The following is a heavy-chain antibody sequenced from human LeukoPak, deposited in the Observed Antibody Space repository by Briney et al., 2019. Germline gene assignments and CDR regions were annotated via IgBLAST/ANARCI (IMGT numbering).Heavy chain of an antibody. V-gene: IGHV1-69*06. CDR1: GGTFSSYA. Sequence: GASVKVSCKASGGTFSSYAISWVRQAPGQGLEWMGGIIPIFGTANYAQKFQGRVTITADKSTSTAYMELSSLRSEDTAVYYCASGSLFGSSYYYYMDVWGKGTTVTVSS. CDR2: IIPIFGTA. J-gene: IGHJ6*03. CDR3: ASGSLFGSSYYYYMDV. D-gene: IGHD6-6*01.